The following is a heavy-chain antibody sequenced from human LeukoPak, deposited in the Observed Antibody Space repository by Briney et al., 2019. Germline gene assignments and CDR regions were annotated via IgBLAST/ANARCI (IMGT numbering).Heavy chain of an antibody. D-gene: IGHD5-18*01. Sequence: SQTLSLTCAISGDSVSRNSAACNWIRQSPSRGLEWLGRTYYRSKWYNDYAVSVKSRITINPDTSKNQFSLQLNSVIPEDTAVYYCAREGVVTELVRIQLWFGENYYYYMDVWGKGTTVTVSS. CDR3: AREGVVTELVRIQLWFGENYYYYMDV. CDR1: GDSVSRNSAA. CDR2: TYYRSKWYN. J-gene: IGHJ6*03. V-gene: IGHV6-1*01.